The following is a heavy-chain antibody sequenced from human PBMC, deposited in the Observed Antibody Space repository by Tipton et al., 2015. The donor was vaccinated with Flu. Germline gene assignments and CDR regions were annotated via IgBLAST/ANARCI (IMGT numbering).Heavy chain of an antibody. V-gene: IGHV4-34*01. J-gene: IGHJ4*02. CDR3: AKTTSSGYDGSGREFDY. CDR1: GGSFSGYY. D-gene: IGHD3-10*01. Sequence: LRLSCAVYGGSFSGYYWSWIRQPPGKGLEWLGEINHSGSTNYNQSLKSRVTISVDTSKNQFSLRLSSVTAADTAVYYCAKTTSSGYDGSGREFDYWGQGTLVTVSS. CDR2: INHSGST.